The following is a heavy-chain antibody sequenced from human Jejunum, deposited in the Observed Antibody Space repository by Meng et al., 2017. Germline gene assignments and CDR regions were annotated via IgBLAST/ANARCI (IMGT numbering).Heavy chain of an antibody. V-gene: IGHV3-33*05. D-gene: IGHD5-12*01. Sequence: GESLKIYCAASGFTFSNYGIHWVRQAPGKGLEWVALIQAEGITIYYADSAKGRFTISRDNSKNIVYLQIDSLRAEDTAVYYCGRGGYGTHHGFDIWGQGTLVTVSS. CDR2: IQAEGITI. J-gene: IGHJ3*02. CDR1: GFTFSNYG. CDR3: GRGGYGTHHGFDI.